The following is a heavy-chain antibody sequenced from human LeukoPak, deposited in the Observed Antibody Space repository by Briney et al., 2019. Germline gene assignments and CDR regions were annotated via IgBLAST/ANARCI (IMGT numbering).Heavy chain of an antibody. D-gene: IGHD4-17*01. CDR1: GFTFNSYG. J-gene: IGHJ5*02. Sequence: GGSLKLSCAASGFTFNSYGMHWVRQAPGKGLEWVAFIRYDGSNKYYADSVKGRFTISRDNSKNTLYLQMNSLRAEDTAVYYCAKDTQAYGQAWFDPWGQGTLVTVSS. V-gene: IGHV3-30*02. CDR3: AKDTQAYGQAWFDP. CDR2: IRYDGSNK.